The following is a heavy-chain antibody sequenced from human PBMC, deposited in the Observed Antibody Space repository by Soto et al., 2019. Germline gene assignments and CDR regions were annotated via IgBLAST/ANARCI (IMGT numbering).Heavy chain of an antibody. Sequence: EVQLVESGGGLVQPGGSLRLSCAASGFTFSSYSMNWVRQAPGKGLEWVSYISSSSSTIYYADSVKGRFTISRDNAKNSLYLQMNSLRDEDTAVYYCARSLYYDILTGYLPYYFDYWGQGTLVTVSS. CDR3: ARSLYYDILTGYLPYYFDY. V-gene: IGHV3-48*02. CDR2: ISSSSSTI. J-gene: IGHJ4*02. D-gene: IGHD3-9*01. CDR1: GFTFSSYS.